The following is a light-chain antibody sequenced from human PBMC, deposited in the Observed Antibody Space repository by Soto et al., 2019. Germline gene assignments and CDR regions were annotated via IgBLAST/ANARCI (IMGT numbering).Light chain of an antibody. V-gene: IGKV1-39*01. Sequence: DIQMTQSPSALSASVGDGGTIICRSSHRISTYLIWYQQKPWKATKLLLYATYSLQSGVPSRFSGSGSGTDFTLTISSLQHEDFATSYCHQSYSTHPGTVGQGTKVEIK. CDR3: HQSYSTHPGT. CDR2: ATY. J-gene: IGKJ1*01. CDR1: HRISTY.